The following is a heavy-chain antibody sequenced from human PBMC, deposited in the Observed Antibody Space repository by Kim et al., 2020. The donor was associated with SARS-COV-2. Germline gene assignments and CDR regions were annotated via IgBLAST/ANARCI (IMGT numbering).Heavy chain of an antibody. V-gene: IGHV7-4-1*02. D-gene: IGHD1-26*01. CDR3: ASGIYSGY. J-gene: IGHJ4*02. Sequence: ASVKVSCKASGYAFTTYAMNWVRQAPGQGLWWMGSMHTNNGDPNYAEGFTARFVFSLDTSVSTAYLQSSSLKAEDTPVYYCASGIYSGYWGQGTLVTVST. CDR1: GYAFTTYA. CDR2: MHTNNGDP.